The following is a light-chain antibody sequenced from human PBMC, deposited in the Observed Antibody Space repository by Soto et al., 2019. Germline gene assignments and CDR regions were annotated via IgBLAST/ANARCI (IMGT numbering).Light chain of an antibody. CDR1: QSVSIR. V-gene: IGKV1-5*03. CDR3: QQYNSYRT. Sequence: DIHIIYASSTPFTTIGDRVTITCRASQSVSIRLAWYQLKPGKAPKLLIHRASSLEDGVSSRFSGSGSGTEFTLTISSLQPDDFATYYCQQYNSYRTFGQGTKVDIK. J-gene: IGKJ1*01. CDR2: RAS.